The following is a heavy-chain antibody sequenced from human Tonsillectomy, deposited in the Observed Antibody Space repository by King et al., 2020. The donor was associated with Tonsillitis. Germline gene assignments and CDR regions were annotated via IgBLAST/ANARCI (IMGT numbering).Heavy chain of an antibody. D-gene: IGHD3/OR15-3a*01. J-gene: IGHJ4*02. CDR1: GFSFTNYW. CDR2: IYPGDSDT. CDR3: ARLPLSFLDWTPLDY. V-gene: IGHV5-51*03. Sequence: QLVQSGAEVKKTGESLKISCKGSGFSFTNYWIGWMRQRPGKGLEWMGIIYPGDSDTRYSPSFLGQVTISADVSITTAYLQLYNLQASDSAMYYCARLPLSFLDWTPLDYWGQGTLVTVSS.